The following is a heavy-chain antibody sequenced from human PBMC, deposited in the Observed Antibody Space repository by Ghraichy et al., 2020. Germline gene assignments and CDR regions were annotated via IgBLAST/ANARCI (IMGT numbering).Heavy chain of an antibody. J-gene: IGHJ4*02. V-gene: IGHV3-23*01. CDR1: GFTFSSYA. CDR2: ISGSGGST. Sequence: GGSLRLSCAASGFTFSSYAMSWVRQAPGKGLEWVLTISGSGGSTYYADSVKGRFTISRDNSKNTLYLQMNSLRAEDTAVYYCAKTRGYTNYGGDFDYWGQGTLVTVSS. D-gene: IGHD4-11*01. CDR3: AKTRGYTNYGGDFDY.